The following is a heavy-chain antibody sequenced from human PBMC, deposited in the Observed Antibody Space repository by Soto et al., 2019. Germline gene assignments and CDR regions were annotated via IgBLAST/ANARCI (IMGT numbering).Heavy chain of an antibody. CDR3: ARAFCSTITCYGWFDP. CDR1: GNVSIGYY. V-gene: IGHV1-2*02. J-gene: IGHJ5*02. Sequence: VQLVQSGVGGRKPGPSVKVSAKASGNVSIGYYRHWVRQAPEQGLGWMGGINPNSGGTNYAQKFQGRVTMTRDTSISTVSMDLSSLRSDDTAVYYCARAFCSTITCYGWFDPWGQGTLVTVSS. D-gene: IGHD2-2*01. CDR2: INPNSGGT.